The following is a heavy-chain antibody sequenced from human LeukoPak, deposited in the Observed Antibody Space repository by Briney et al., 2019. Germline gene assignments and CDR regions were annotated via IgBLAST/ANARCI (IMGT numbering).Heavy chain of an antibody. J-gene: IGHJ2*01. D-gene: IGHD2-2*01. Sequence: PSQTLSLTCTVSGGSISSGGYYWSWIRQPPGKGLEWIGYIYHSGSTYYNPSLKSRVTISVDTSKNQFSLKLSSVTAADTAVYYCARTLGGVVPAAIEHWYFDLWGRGTLVTVSS. V-gene: IGHV4-30-2*01. CDR3: ARTLGGVVPAAIEHWYFDL. CDR1: GGSISSGGYY. CDR2: IYHSGST.